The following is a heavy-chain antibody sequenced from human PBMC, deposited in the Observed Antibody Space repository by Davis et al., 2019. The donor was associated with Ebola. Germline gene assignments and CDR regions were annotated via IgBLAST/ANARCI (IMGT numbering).Heavy chain of an antibody. CDR3: ARVNGGYYYYGMDV. V-gene: IGHV4-34*01. J-gene: IGHJ6*02. CDR2: VNHGGSA. CDR1: VGSFNDYY. Sequence: MPSETLSLTCAVYVGSFNDYYWSWIRQPPGKGLEWIGEVNHGGSAKYNPSLRSRVTISVDTSKNQFFLKVSSVTAADTAVYYCARVNGGYYYYGMDVWGQGTTVTVSS.